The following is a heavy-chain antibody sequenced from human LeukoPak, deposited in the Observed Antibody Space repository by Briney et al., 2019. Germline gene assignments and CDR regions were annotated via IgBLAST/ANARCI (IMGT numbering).Heavy chain of an antibody. V-gene: IGHV4-34*01. CDR2: INHSGST. D-gene: IGHD6-19*01. CDR3: ARDHTVAGFGYFQH. J-gene: IGHJ1*01. Sequence: SETLSLTCAVYGGSFSGYYWSWLRQPPGKGLEWIGEINHSGSTNYNPSLKSRVTISVDTSKNQFSLKLSSVTAADTAVYYCARDHTVAGFGYFQHWGQGTLVTVSS. CDR1: GGSFSGYY.